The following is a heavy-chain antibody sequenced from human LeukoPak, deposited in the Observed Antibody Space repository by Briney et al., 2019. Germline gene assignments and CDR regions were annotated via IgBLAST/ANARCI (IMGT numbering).Heavy chain of an antibody. CDR2: ISAYNGNT. V-gene: IGHV1-18*01. J-gene: IGHJ1*01. CDR1: GYTFTSYG. D-gene: IGHD1-1*01. Sequence: ASVKVSCKASGYTFTSYGISWVRQAPGQGLEWTGWISAYNGNTNYAQKLQGRVTMTTDTSTSTAYMELRSLRSDDTAVYYCARDPATYRTQAEYFQHWGQGTLVTVSS. CDR3: ARDPATYRTQAEYFQH.